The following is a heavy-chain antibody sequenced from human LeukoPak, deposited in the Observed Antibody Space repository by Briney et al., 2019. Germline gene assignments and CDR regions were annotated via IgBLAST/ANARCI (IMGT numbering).Heavy chain of an antibody. CDR2: IYYSGST. CDR3: ARASPIAVAGIWAD. V-gene: IGHV4-59*01. CDR1: GGSISSYY. D-gene: IGHD6-19*01. Sequence: PSETLSLTCTVSGGSISSYYWGWIRQPPGKGLEWIGYIYYSGSTNYNPSLKSPLTISVDTSKNQFSLKLSSVTAADTAVYYCARASPIAVAGIWADWGQGTLVTVSS. J-gene: IGHJ4*02.